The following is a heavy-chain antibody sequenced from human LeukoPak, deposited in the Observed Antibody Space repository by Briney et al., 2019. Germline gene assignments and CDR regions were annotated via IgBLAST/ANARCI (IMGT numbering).Heavy chain of an antibody. D-gene: IGHD3-10*01. CDR1: GYTFTGYY. V-gene: IGHV1-2*02. CDR3: ARGRGTTMVRGVITNYFDL. CDR2: INPNSGGT. J-gene: IGHJ2*01. Sequence: VASVKVSCKASGYTFTGYYIHWIRQAPGQGLEWMGWINPNSGGTNYAQKFLGSVTMTGDTSINTAFMELSRLRSDDTAIYYCARGRGTTMVRGVITNYFDLWGRGSLVTVSS.